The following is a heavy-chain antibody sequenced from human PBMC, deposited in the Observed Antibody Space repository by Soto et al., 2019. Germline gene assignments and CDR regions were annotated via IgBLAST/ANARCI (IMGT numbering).Heavy chain of an antibody. CDR2: IKQDGSEK. J-gene: IGHJ6*02. V-gene: IGHV3-7*05. CDR3: ARDRPYSYGYLGGMDV. CDR1: GFTFSSYW. D-gene: IGHD5-18*01. Sequence: EVQLVESGGGLVQPGGSLRLSCAASGFTFSSYWMSWVRQAPGKGLEWVANIKQDGSEKYYVDYVKGRFTISRDNAKNSLYLQMNSLRAEDTAVYYCARDRPYSYGYLGGMDVWGLGTTVTVSS.